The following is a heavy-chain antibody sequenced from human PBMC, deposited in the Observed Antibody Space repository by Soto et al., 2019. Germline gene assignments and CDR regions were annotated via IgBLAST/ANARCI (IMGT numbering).Heavy chain of an antibody. Sequence: EVQLVESGGGLVQPGESLRLSCAASGFTFSRYWMHWVRQAPGKGLVWVSLINSDGSRTSYADSVKGRFTISRDNAKNTRYLQMNSLRAEDTAVYYCATDLYDILTAWGQGTMVTVSS. J-gene: IGHJ3*01. CDR1: GFTFSRYW. D-gene: IGHD3-9*01. CDR2: INSDGSRT. V-gene: IGHV3-74*01. CDR3: ATDLYDILTA.